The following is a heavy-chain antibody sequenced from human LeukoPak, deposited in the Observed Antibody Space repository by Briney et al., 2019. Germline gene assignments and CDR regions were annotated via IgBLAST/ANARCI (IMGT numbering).Heavy chain of an antibody. Sequence: SGGSLRLSCVASGFTFSNYWMSWVRRAPGKGLEWVANIKQVGSETYYVDSVRGRFTISRDNAKKSLYLQMNSLRAEDTAVYYCARDLWGAYRVDYFDYWGQGTLVTVSS. CDR1: GFTFSNYW. J-gene: IGHJ4*02. CDR3: ARDLWGAYRVDYFDY. CDR2: IKQVGSET. D-gene: IGHD3-3*01. V-gene: IGHV3-7*01.